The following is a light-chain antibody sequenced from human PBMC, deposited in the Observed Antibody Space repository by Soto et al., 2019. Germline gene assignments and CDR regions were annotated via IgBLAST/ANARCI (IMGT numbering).Light chain of an antibody. CDR3: SSYTSSSTVV. V-gene: IGLV2-18*02. CDR2: EVS. J-gene: IGLJ2*01. Sequence: QSALTQPPSVSGSPGQSVTISCTGTSSDVGSYNRVSWYQQPPGTAPKLMIYEVSNRPSGVPERFSGSKSGNTASLTISGLQAEDEADYDCSSYTSSSTVVFGGGTKLTVL. CDR1: SSDVGSYNR.